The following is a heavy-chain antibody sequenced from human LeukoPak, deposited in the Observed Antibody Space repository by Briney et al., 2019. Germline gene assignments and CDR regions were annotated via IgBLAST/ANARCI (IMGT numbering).Heavy chain of an antibody. V-gene: IGHV4-39*01. CDR1: GGSISSTSYY. Sequence: SETLSLTCTVSGGSISSTSYYWAWIRQPPGKGLKWIGEINHSGSTNYNPSLKSRVTISVDTSKNQFSLKLSSVTAADTAVYYCARHSTFFGVVIIKGRVRGPFDYWGQGTLVTVSS. J-gene: IGHJ4*02. CDR2: INHSGST. CDR3: ARHSTFFGVVIIKGRVRGPFDY. D-gene: IGHD3-3*01.